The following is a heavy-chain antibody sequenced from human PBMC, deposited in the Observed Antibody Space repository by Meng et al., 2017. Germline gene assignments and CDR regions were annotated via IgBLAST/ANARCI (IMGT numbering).Heavy chain of an antibody. CDR2: ISYDGSNK. Sequence: GGSLRLSCAASGFTFSSYAMHWVRQAPGKGLEWVAVISYDGSNKYYADSVKGRFTISRDNAKNSLYLQMNSLRAEDTAVYYCARAARMAGAVDYWGQGTLVTVSS. J-gene: IGHJ4*02. D-gene: IGHD1-26*01. V-gene: IGHV3-30*04. CDR1: GFTFSSYA. CDR3: ARAARMAGAVDY.